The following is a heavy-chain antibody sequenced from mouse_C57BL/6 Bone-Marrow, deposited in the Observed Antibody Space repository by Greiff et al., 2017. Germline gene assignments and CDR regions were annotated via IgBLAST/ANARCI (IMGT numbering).Heavy chain of an antibody. CDR1: GFTFSDYG. D-gene: IGHD1-1*01. J-gene: IGHJ4*01. CDR3: AKYYYGSSYDYYAMDY. CDR2: ISSGSSTI. Sequence: EVMLVESGGGLVKPGGSLKLSCAASGFTFSDYGMHWVRQAPEKGLEWVAYISSGSSTIYYADTVKGRFTISRDNAKNTLFLQMTSLRSEDTAMYYCAKYYYGSSYDYYAMDYWGQGTSVTGSS. V-gene: IGHV5-17*01.